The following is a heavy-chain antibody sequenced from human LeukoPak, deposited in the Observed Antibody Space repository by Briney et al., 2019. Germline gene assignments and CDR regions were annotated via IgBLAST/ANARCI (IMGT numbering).Heavy chain of an antibody. Sequence: GGSLRLSCAASGFTVSSNYMSWVRQAPGKGLEWVSAIYSGGSTYYADSVKGRFTISRDNSKNTLYLQMNSLRAEDTAVYYCARAFPPTYYVILTGFLEDYWGQGTLVTVSS. CDR2: IYSGGST. V-gene: IGHV3-66*01. CDR1: GFTVSSNY. D-gene: IGHD3-9*01. CDR3: ARAFPPTYYVILTGFLEDY. J-gene: IGHJ4*02.